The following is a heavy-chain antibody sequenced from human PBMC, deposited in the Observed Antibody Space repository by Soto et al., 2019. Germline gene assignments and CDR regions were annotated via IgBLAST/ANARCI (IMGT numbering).Heavy chain of an antibody. CDR3: ASVRGGYYYAMDV. CDR2: IYHSGST. D-gene: IGHD3-10*02. CDR1: GGSISSSNW. V-gene: IGHV4-4*02. Sequence: QVQLQESGPGLVKPSGTLSLTCAVSGGSISSSNWWSWVRQPPGKGLDWIGEIYHSGSTNDNPYLKSRVTISVDKSKNQSALKLSSVTAADTAVYYCASVRGGYYYAMDVWGQGTTVTVSS. J-gene: IGHJ6*02.